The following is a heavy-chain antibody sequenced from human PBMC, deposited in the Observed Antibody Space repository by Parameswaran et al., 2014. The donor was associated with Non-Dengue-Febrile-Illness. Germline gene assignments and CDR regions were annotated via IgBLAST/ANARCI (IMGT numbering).Heavy chain of an antibody. D-gene: IGHD6-19*01. CDR2: ISYDGSNK. V-gene: IGHV3-30-3*01. CDR3: ARGEDSSGWYSVYYYYGMDV. J-gene: IGHJ6*02. Sequence: WIRQPQEGLEWVAVISYDGSNKYYADSVKGRFTISRDNSKNTLYLQMNSLRAEDTAVYYCARGEDSSGWYSVYYYYGMDVWGQGTTVTVSS.